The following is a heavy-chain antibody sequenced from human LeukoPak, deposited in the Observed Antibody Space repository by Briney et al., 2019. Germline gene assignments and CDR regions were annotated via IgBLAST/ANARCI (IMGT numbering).Heavy chain of an antibody. CDR3: AGNYGPYYFDY. D-gene: IGHD3-10*01. V-gene: IGHV3-33*01. Sequence: GRSLRLSCAASGFTFSNYGMHWVRQAPGKGLEWVAVIWYDGSNKYYADSVRGRFTISRDNSKNTLYLQMNSLRAEDTAVYYCAGNYGPYYFDYWGQGTLVTVSS. CDR2: IWYDGSNK. J-gene: IGHJ4*02. CDR1: GFTFSNYG.